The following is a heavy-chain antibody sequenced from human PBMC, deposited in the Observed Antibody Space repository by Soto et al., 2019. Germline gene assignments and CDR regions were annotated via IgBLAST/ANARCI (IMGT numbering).Heavy chain of an antibody. CDR3: ARDLFLAYYYDSSGYFDY. Sequence: PETLSLTCAVSGGSISSSNWWSWVRQPPGKGLEWIGEIYHSGSTNYNPSLKSRVTISVDKSKNQFSLKLSSVTAADTAVYYCARDLFLAYYYDSSGYFDYWGQGTLVTVSS. CDR1: GGSISSSNW. D-gene: IGHD3-22*01. J-gene: IGHJ4*02. V-gene: IGHV4-4*03. CDR2: IYHSGST.